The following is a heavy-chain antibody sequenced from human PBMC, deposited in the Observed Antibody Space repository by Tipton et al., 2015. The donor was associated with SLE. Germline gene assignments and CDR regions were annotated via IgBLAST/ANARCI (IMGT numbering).Heavy chain of an antibody. CDR1: GGSISSSSYY. Sequence: TLSLTCTVSGGSISSSSYYWGWIRQPPGKGLEWIGSIYYSGSTYYNPSLKSRVTISVDTSKNQFSLKLSSVTAADTAVYYCARELQQLVAFDIWGQGTMLTVSS. CDR3: ARELQQLVAFDI. CDR2: IYYSGST. J-gene: IGHJ3*02. D-gene: IGHD6-6*01. V-gene: IGHV4-39*07.